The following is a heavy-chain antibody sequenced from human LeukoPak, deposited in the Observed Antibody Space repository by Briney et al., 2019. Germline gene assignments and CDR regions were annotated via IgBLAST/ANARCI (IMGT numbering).Heavy chain of an antibody. CDR3: ARGPYSWTGGYFDY. J-gene: IGHJ4*02. CDR2: INPNSGGT. Sequence: ASVKVSCKASGYTFTGYYMHWVRQAPGRGLEWMGWINPNSGGTNYAQKFQGRVTMTRDTSISTAYMELSRLRSDDTAVYYCARGPYSWTGGYFDYWGQGTLVTVSS. CDR1: GYTFTGYY. V-gene: IGHV1-2*02. D-gene: IGHD5-18*01.